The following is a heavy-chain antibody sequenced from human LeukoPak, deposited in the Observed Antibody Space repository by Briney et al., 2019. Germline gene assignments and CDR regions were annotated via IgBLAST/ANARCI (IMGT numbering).Heavy chain of an antibody. Sequence: SETLSLTCGVYGGSFSGYYWSWIRQPPGKGLEWIGEIDHSGSTNYFPSLKSRVTISLDTSKNQFSLKLTSVTAADTAVYYCARAASIAVTGTFWLDPWGPGTLVTVPS. J-gene: IGHJ5*02. CDR2: IDHSGST. V-gene: IGHV4-34*01. CDR3: ARAASIAVTGTFWLDP. D-gene: IGHD6-19*01. CDR1: GGSFSGYY.